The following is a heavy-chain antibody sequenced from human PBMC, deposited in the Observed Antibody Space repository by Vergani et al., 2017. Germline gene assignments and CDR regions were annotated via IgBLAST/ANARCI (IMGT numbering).Heavy chain of an antibody. CDR1: GFTFSACP. D-gene: IGHD3-10*01. CDR2: ISSLSKII. Sequence: EVQLLQSGGGVIQPGGSVRLSCAASGFTFSACPMTWVRQAPGKGLEWISYISSLSKIIYYADTVKGRFTISRDNARGSLSLQMNRLRGEDTAVYYCAKAGSVASESRQYNFYMDVWGKGTTVTVS. J-gene: IGHJ6*03. V-gene: IGHV3-48*01. CDR3: AKAGSVASESRQYNFYMDV.